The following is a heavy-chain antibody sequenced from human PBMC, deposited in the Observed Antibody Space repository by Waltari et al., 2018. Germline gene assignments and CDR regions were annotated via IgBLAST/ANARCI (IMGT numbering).Heavy chain of an antibody. J-gene: IGHJ4*02. D-gene: IGHD3-22*01. CDR1: GFTFSSYS. V-gene: IGHV3-21*01. CDR2: ISSSSSYI. CDR3: ARDQTPRGYDSSGHDY. Sequence: EVQLVESGGGLVKPGGSLRLSCAASGFTFSSYSINWVRQAPGKGLEWVSSISSSSSYIYYADSVKGRFTISRDNAKNSLYLQMNSLRAEDTAVYYCARDQTPRGYDSSGHDYWGQGTLVTVSS.